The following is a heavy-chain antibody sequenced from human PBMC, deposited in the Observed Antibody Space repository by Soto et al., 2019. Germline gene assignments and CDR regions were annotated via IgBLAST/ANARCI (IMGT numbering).Heavy chain of an antibody. CDR1: GYTFASYA. Sequence: GASVKVSGTASGYTFASYAISCVRQAPGQGLEWMGGIIPIFGTANYAQKFQGRVTITADESTSTAYMELSSLRSEDTAVYYCARDGCTNGVCYRGMGAFDIWGQGTMVTVSS. V-gene: IGHV1-69*13. J-gene: IGHJ3*02. CDR2: IIPIFGTA. D-gene: IGHD2-8*01. CDR3: ARDGCTNGVCYRGMGAFDI.